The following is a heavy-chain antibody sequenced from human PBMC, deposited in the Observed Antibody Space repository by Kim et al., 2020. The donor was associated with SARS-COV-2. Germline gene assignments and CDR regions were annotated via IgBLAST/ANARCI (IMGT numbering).Heavy chain of an antibody. Sequence: GGSLRLSCAASGFTFSSYGMHWVRQAPGKGLEWVSAISSNSSNIYYADSVKGRFTISRDNSKNTLYLQMNSLRAEDTAVYYCARDRSSGATIFGVAKYLYYYYGMDVWGQGTTVTVSS. J-gene: IGHJ6*02. CDR1: GFTFSSYG. CDR3: ARDRSSGATIFGVAKYLYYYYGMDV. V-gene: IGHV3-30*03. D-gene: IGHD3-3*01. CDR2: ISSNSSNI.